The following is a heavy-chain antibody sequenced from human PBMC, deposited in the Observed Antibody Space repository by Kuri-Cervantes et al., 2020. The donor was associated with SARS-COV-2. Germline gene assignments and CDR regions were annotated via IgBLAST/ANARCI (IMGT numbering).Heavy chain of an antibody. Sequence: LRLSCTVSGGSISGYYWSWIRQPPGKGLEWIGYIYYSGSTYYNPSLKSRVTISVDTSKDQFSLKLSSVTAADTAVYYCARVWCSGGSCYSYYYDSSGYLSSYWYFDLWGRGTLVTVSS. CDR1: GGSISGYY. J-gene: IGHJ2*01. V-gene: IGHV4-30-4*01. CDR3: ARVWCSGGSCYSYYYDSSGYLSSYWYFDL. D-gene: IGHD3-22*01. CDR2: IYYSGST.